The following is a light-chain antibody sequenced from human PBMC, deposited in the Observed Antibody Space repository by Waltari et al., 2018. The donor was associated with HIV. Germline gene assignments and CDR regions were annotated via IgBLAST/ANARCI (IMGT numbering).Light chain of an antibody. J-gene: IGLJ3*02. CDR1: ALPKQY. V-gene: IGLV3-25*03. CDR2: KDS. Sequence: SYELTQPPSVSVSPGQTARITCSGDALPKQYTFWYQQKPGQAPVLVIYKDSERPSGIPERVSASTSGTTVTLTIIGVQAEDEADYYCQSADNSGCWVFGGGTKLTVL. CDR3: QSADNSGCWV.